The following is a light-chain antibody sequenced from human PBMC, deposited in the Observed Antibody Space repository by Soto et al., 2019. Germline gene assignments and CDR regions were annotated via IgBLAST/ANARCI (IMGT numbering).Light chain of an antibody. CDR1: ENINKY. V-gene: IGKV1-39*01. CDR3: QQGDSFPFT. CDR2: AAS. Sequence: DIQMTQSPSSLSASVGGRVTITCRATENINKYVSWYQHQPGKAPKLLISAASSLQNGVPSRFSDGGYGTDFTLIISSLQPEDFATYFCQQGDSFPFTFGGGTKVDIK. J-gene: IGKJ4*01.